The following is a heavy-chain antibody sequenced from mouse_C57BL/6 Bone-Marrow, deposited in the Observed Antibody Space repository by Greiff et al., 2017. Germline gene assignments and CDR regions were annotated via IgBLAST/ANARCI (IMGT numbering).Heavy chain of an antibody. CDR2: ISSGGSYT. J-gene: IGHJ3*01. Sequence: EVKVVESGGDLVKPGGSLKLSCAASGFTFSSYGMSWVRQTPDKRLEWVATISSGGSYTYYPDSVKGRFTISRDNAKNTLYLQMSSLKSEYTAMYYCASPSIYYYGSSYVRGFAYWAQGTLVTVSA. CDR3: ASPSIYYYGSSYVRGFAY. V-gene: IGHV5-6*01. D-gene: IGHD1-1*01. CDR1: GFTFSSYG.